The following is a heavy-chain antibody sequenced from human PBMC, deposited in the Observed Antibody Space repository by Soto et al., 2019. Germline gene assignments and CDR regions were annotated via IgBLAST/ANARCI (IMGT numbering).Heavy chain of an antibody. D-gene: IGHD5-12*01. CDR2: IYYSGST. CDR1: GGSISSGGYY. J-gene: IGHJ4*02. V-gene: IGHV4-31*03. CDR3: ARDHGDGYNFDY. Sequence: SETLSLTCTVSGGSISSGGYYWSWIRQHPGKGLEWIGYIYYSGSTYYNPSLKSRVTISVDTSKNQFSLKLSSVAAADTAVYYCARDHGDGYNFDYWGQGTLVTVS.